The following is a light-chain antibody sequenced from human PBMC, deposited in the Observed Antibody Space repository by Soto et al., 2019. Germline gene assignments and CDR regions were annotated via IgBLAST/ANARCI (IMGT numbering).Light chain of an antibody. Sequence: QSVLTQPASVSGSPGQSIPISCTGTSNDVGGYNYVSWYQQHPGKAPKLMIYDVSNRPSGVSNLFSGSKSGNTASLTISGLQAEDEADYYCGSYTISRNVFGPGTKV. CDR1: SNDVGGYNY. V-gene: IGLV2-14*01. J-gene: IGLJ1*01. CDR2: DVS. CDR3: GSYTISRNV.